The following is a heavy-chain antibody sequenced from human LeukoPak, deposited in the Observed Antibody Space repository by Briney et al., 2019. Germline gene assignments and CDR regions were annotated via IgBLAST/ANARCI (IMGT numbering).Heavy chain of an antibody. CDR1: GFTFSSYE. CDR2: ISSSGSTI. J-gene: IGHJ4*02. Sequence: RGSLRLSCAASGFTFSSYEMNWVRQAPGKGLEWVSYISSSGSTIYYADSVKGRFTISRDNAKNSLYLQMNSLRAEDTAVYYCARGSGSGVYFDYWGQGTLVTVSS. V-gene: IGHV3-48*03. D-gene: IGHD3-10*01. CDR3: ARGSGSGVYFDY.